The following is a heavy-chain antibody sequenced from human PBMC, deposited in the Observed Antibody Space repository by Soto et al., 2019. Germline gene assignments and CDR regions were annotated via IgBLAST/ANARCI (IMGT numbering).Heavy chain of an antibody. D-gene: IGHD4-17*01. CDR2: IYYSGST. J-gene: IGHJ5*02. CDR3: ARIDDYGGLARWFDP. Sequence: SETLSLTCTVSGGSVSSGSYYWSWIRQPPGKGLEWIGYIYYSGSTNYNPSLKSRVTISVDTSKNQFSLKLSSVTAADTAVYYCARIDDYGGLARWFDPWGQGTLVTVSS. V-gene: IGHV4-61*01. CDR1: GGSVSSGSYY.